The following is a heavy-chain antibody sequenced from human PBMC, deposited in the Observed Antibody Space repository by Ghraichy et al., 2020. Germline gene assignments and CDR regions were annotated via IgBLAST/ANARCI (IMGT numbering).Heavy chain of an antibody. Sequence: ASVKVSCKASGYTFTSYDINWVRQATGQGLEWMGWMNPNSGNTGYAQKFQGRVTMTRNTSISTAYMELSSLRSEDTAVYYCALTGAMTTVIHDAFDIWGQGTMVTVSS. CDR2: MNPNSGNT. V-gene: IGHV1-8*01. CDR3: ALTGAMTTVIHDAFDI. CDR1: GYTFTSYD. D-gene: IGHD4-17*01. J-gene: IGHJ3*02.